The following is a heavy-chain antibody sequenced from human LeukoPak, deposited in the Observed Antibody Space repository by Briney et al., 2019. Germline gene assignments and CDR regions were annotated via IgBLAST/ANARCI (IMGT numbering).Heavy chain of an antibody. CDR3: ARTDNLDY. D-gene: IGHD5-24*01. CDR2: INGDGSST. V-gene: IGHV3-74*01. Sequence: GGSLRLSCAASGFRFSSSWMHWVRHGPGKGLVWVSRINGDGSSTTYADSVQGRFTISRDNAKNTLYLQMNSLRAEDTAVYYCARTDNLDYWGQGSLVTVSS. J-gene: IGHJ4*02. CDR1: GFRFSSSW.